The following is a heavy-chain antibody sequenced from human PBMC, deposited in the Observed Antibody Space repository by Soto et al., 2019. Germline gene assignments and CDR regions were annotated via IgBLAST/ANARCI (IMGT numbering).Heavy chain of an antibody. CDR1: GFTFSSYA. Sequence: GGSLRLSCAASGFTFSSYAMRWVRQAPGKGLEWVSAISDSGGSTYYADSVKGRFTISRDNSKNTLYLQMNSLRAEDTAVYYCAKGFRGSYGYYFDYWGQGTLVTVSS. D-gene: IGHD1-26*01. CDR2: ISDSGGST. V-gene: IGHV3-23*01. J-gene: IGHJ4*02. CDR3: AKGFRGSYGYYFDY.